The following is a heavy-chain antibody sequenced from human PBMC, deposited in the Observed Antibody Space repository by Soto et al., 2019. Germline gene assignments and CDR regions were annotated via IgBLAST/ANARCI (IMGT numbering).Heavy chain of an antibody. CDR1: GFTFSSYS. CDR3: ARDWDSSWYDY. D-gene: IGHD6-13*01. V-gene: IGHV3-48*04. J-gene: IGHJ4*02. Sequence: GGSLRLSCAASGFTFSSYSMNWVRQAPGKGLEWVSYISSSSSTIYYADSVKGRFTISRDNAKNSLYLQMNSLRAEDTAVYYCARDWDSSWYDYWGQGTLVTVSS. CDR2: ISSSSSTI.